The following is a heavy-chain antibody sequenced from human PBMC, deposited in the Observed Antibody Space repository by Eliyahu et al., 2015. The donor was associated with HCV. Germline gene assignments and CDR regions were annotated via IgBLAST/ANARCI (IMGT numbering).Heavy chain of an antibody. D-gene: IGHD3-16*01. CDR1: GESFSSYY. J-gene: IGHJ4*02. CDR2: INHSGST. CDR3: ARARGRNLWELVADY. V-gene: IGHV4-34*01. Sequence: QVQLQQWGAGLLKPSETLSRTCAVYGESFSSYYWTWFRQPPGKGLEWIGEINHSGSTNYNPSLKSRVTIXVDTPKKQFSLKLRSVTAADTAVYYCARARGRNLWELVADYWGQGTLVTVSS.